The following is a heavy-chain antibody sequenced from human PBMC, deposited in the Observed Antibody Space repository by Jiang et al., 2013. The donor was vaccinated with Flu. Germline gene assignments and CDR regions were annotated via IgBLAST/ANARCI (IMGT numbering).Heavy chain of an antibody. Sequence: GLVKPSETLSLTCTVSGGSISSSSYYWGWIRQPPGKGLEWIGSIYYSGSTYYNPSLKSRVTISVDTSKNQFSLKLSSVTAADTAVYYCARPISGQWLVVAAFDIWGQGTMVTVSS. CDR3: ARPISGQWLVVAAFDI. CDR1: GGSISSSSYY. V-gene: IGHV4-39*01. CDR2: IYYSGST. D-gene: IGHD6-19*01. J-gene: IGHJ3*02.